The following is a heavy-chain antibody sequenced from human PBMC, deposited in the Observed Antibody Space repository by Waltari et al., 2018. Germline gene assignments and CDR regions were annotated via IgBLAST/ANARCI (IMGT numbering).Heavy chain of an antibody. D-gene: IGHD6-13*01. V-gene: IGHV4-4*07. CDR1: GVSISTYY. J-gene: IGHJ3*02. CDR2: IYTSGST. CDR3: AREGAQEKKLVFDFDI. Sequence: QVQLQESGPGLVKPSETLSLTCTVSGVSISTYYWRWIRQPAGNGLEWIGRIYTSGSTKYNPTLKSRVTMSVNTSKNQVFLKLSSVTAADTDVYYCAREGAQEKKLVFDFDIWGQGTMVTVSS.